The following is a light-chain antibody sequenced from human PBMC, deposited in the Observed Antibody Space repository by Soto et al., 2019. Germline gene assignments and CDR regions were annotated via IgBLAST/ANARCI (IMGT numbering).Light chain of an antibody. J-gene: IGKJ5*01. CDR2: SAS. V-gene: IGKV1-27*01. CDR3: QRTYNAPT. Sequence: DIQLAQSLSSLAASVGDRLTITCRVSQGISSYLNWYRQKPGKVPHVLIHSASNLQSGVPSQLSGSGSGTDFTLTISSLHPEDAATYYGQRTYNAPTFGQGTRLEIK. CDR1: QGISSY.